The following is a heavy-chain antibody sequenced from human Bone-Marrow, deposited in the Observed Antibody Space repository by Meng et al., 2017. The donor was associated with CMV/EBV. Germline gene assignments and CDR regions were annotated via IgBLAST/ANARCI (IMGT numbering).Heavy chain of an antibody. J-gene: IGHJ5*02. CDR1: GGTFSSYA. CDR2: IIPILGIA. D-gene: IGHD5-24*01. Sequence: SVKVSCKASGGTFSSYAISWVRQAPGQGLEWMGGIIPILGIANYAQKFQGRVTITTDESTSTAYMELSSLRSEDTAVYYCARDLEMATIMGGTYNWFDPWGQGPLVTVSS. V-gene: IGHV1-69*10. CDR3: ARDLEMATIMGGTYNWFDP.